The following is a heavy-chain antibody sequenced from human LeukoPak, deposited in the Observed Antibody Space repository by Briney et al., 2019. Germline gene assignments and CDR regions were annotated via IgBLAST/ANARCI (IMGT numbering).Heavy chain of an antibody. CDR1: GYTFTSYG. CDR3: ARVGYSNYFYYYYYMDV. J-gene: IGHJ6*03. CDR2: ISAYNGNT. V-gene: IGHV1-18*01. Sequence: WALVKVSCKASGYTFTSYGISWVRQAPGQGLEWMGWISAYNGNTNYAQKLQGRVTMTTDTSTSTAYMELRSLRSDDTAVYYCARVGYSNYFYYYYYMDVWGKGTTVTVSS. D-gene: IGHD4-11*01.